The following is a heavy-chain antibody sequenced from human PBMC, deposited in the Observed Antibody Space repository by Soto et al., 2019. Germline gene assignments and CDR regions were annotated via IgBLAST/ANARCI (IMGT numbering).Heavy chain of an antibody. CDR1: GGSISSSSYY. Sequence: PFETLSLTCTVSGGSISSSSYYWGWIRQPPGKGLEWIGSIYYSGSTYYNPSLKSRVTISVDTSKNQFSLKLSSVTAADTAVYYCARTRILRSTANFDYWGQGTLVTVSS. V-gene: IGHV4-39*01. J-gene: IGHJ4*02. D-gene: IGHD3-3*01. CDR3: ARTRILRSTANFDY. CDR2: IYYSGST.